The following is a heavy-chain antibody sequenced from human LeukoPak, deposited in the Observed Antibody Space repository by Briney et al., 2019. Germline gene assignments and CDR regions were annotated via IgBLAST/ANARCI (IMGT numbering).Heavy chain of an antibody. D-gene: IGHD6-19*01. CDR3: AKDTPSSGWHRQLDY. Sequence: PGRSLRLSCAASGFTFSSYAMHWVRQAPGKGLEWVSAISGSGGSTYYADSVKGRFTISRDNSKNTLYLQMNSLRAEDTAVYYCAKDTPSSGWHRQLDYWGQGTLVTVSS. CDR2: ISGSGGST. V-gene: IGHV3-23*01. J-gene: IGHJ4*02. CDR1: GFTFSSYA.